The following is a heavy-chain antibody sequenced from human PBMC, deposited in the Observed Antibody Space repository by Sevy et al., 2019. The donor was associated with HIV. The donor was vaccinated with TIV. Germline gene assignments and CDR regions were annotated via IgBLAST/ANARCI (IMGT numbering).Heavy chain of an antibody. CDR3: ARVGCPNGICYNYYYSFMDV. CDR2: INWNSGSI. CDR1: GFTLDDYG. D-gene: IGHD2-8*01. J-gene: IGHJ6*03. V-gene: IGHV3-20*04. Sequence: GGSLRLSCAASGFTLDDYGMSWVRQAPGKGLEWVSGINWNSGSIGYADSVKGRFTISRDNAKNSLYLQMKNLRAEDTALYYFARVGCPNGICYNYYYSFMDVWGTGTTVTVSS.